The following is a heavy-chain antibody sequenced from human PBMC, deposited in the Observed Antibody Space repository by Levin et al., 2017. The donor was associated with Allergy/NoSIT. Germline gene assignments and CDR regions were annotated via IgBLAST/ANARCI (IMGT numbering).Heavy chain of an antibody. D-gene: IGHD2-2*01. Sequence: LSLTCAASGFTFSSYAMHWVRQAPGKGLEWVAVISYDGSNKYYADSVKGRFTISRDNSKNTLYLQMNSLRAEDTAVYYCARDGEYCSSTSCYRYYYYYGMDVWGQGTTVTVSS. J-gene: IGHJ6*02. CDR1: GFTFSSYA. CDR2: ISYDGSNK. CDR3: ARDGEYCSSTSCYRYYYYYGMDV. V-gene: IGHV3-30*04.